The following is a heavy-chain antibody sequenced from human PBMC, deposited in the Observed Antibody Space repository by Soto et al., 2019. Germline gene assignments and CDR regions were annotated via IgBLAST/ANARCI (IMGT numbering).Heavy chain of an antibody. CDR3: ARDSVRDYLYYYYGMDV. CDR1: GFTFSSYT. D-gene: IGHD4-17*01. J-gene: IGHJ6*02. V-gene: IGHV3-21*01. Sequence: EVQLVESGGGLDKHGGSLRLSCAASGFTFSSYTMNWVRQAPGRGLEWVSSIGTSSSYIYYADSVKGRFTISRDNAKNSLFLQMNSLRADDTAVYYCARDSVRDYLYYYYGMDVWGQGTTVTVSS. CDR2: IGTSSSYI.